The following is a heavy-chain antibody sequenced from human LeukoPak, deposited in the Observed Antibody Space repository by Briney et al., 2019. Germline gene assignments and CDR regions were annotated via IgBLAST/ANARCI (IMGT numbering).Heavy chain of an antibody. D-gene: IGHD2-2*01. V-gene: IGHV3-23*01. CDR3: AKGMDVVVPAARYYYYYGMDV. Sequence: PGGSLRLSCAASGFTFSSYAMSWVRQAPGKGLEWVSAISGSGGSTYYADSVKGRFTISRDNSKNTLYLQMYSLRAEDTAVYYCAKGMDVVVPAARYYYYYGMDVWGQGTTVTVSS. J-gene: IGHJ6*02. CDR2: ISGSGGST. CDR1: GFTFSSYA.